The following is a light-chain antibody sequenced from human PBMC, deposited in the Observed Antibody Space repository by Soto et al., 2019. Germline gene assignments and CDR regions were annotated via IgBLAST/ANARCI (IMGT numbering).Light chain of an antibody. V-gene: IGKV2D-29*01. Sequence: VLTQTPPGLSVSPGQPPAISRKSSQNLRHSDGRTYVYWYVQRPGQTPQXLIYEVSNRLSGVPDRFGGYGAGTDCTLEISRVEAADGCMYYGMQTIQLPLTFGGGTKVDNK. J-gene: IGKJ4*01. CDR3: MQTIQLPLT. CDR1: QNLRHSDGRTY. CDR2: EVS.